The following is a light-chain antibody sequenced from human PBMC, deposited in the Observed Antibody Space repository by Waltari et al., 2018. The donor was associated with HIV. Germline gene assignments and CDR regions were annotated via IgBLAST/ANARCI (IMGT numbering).Light chain of an antibody. Sequence: QSALTQPASMSGSPGQSITISCAGPTSHIGPSHSVSWYQQHTDRAPKLIIYDVSYRPSGVDSRFSGSKSGNTASLTISDLRSDDEAVYYCSSYRTTFIFGAGTKLNVL. CDR2: DVS. J-gene: IGLJ2*01. CDR3: SSYRTTFI. CDR1: TSHIGPSHS. V-gene: IGLV2-14*03.